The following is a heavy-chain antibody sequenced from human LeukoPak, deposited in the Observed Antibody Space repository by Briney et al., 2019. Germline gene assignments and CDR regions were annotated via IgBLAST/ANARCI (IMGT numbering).Heavy chain of an antibody. CDR2: IYYSGST. D-gene: IGHD3-10*01. CDR3: AGAGQGWFGELGGDDAFDI. V-gene: IGHV4-39*07. J-gene: IGHJ3*02. CDR1: GGSISSSSYY. Sequence: PSETLSLTCTVSGGSISSSSYYWGWIRQPPGKGLEWIGSIYYSGSTYYNPSPKSRVTISVDTSKNQFSLKLSSVTAADTAVCYCAGAGQGWFGELGGDDAFDIWGQGTLVTVSS.